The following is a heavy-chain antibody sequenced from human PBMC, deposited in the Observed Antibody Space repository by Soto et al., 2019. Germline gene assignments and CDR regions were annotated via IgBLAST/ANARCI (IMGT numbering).Heavy chain of an antibody. CDR3: AKDPNGDYIGAFDD. Sequence: EVQLLESGGDLVQPGGSLRLSCVASGFDFSNYAVTWVRQAQGKGLEWVSSISRSSSVISYADSVKGRFIISRDNSKNPLYLQMNSLRAEDTARYYCAKDPNGDYIGAFDDWGQGTLVTVSS. CDR2: ISRSSSVI. V-gene: IGHV3-23*01. J-gene: IGHJ4*02. CDR1: GFDFSNYA. D-gene: IGHD4-17*01.